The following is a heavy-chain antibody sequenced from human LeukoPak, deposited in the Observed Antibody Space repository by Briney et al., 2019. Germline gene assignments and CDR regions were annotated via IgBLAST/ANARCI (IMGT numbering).Heavy chain of an antibody. CDR1: GFTFSSYA. V-gene: IGHV3-23*01. CDR2: ISGSGGST. CDR3: AKDLWGYCRGCSCRDGPFFYY. D-gene: IGHD2-15*01. J-gene: IGHJ4*02. Sequence: GGSLRLSCAASGFTFSSYAMSWVRQAPGKGLEWVSAISGSGGSTYYADSVKGRCTISRDNSKNTLYLQMNSLRAEDTAVYYCAKDLWGYCRGCSCRDGPFFYYLGQGTLVTVSS.